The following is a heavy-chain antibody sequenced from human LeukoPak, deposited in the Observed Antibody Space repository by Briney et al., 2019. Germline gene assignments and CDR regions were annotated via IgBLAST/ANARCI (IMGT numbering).Heavy chain of an antibody. CDR1: GGSISSYY. V-gene: IGHV4-59*01. CDR2: IYYSGST. CDR3: ARGLYYYGSGSWNYYYYYMDV. Sequence: SETLSLTCTVSGGSISSYYWSWLRQPPGKGLEWIGYIYYSGSTNYNPSLTSRVTISVDTSKNQFSLKLSSVTAADTAVYYCARGLYYYGSGSWNYYYYYMDVWGKGTTVTVSS. J-gene: IGHJ6*03. D-gene: IGHD3-10*01.